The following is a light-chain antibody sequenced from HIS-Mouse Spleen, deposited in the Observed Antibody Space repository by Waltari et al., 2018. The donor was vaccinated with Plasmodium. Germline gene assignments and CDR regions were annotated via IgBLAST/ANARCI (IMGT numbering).Light chain of an antibody. CDR2: YDD. CDR3: AAWDDRLNGPV. V-gene: IGLV1-36*01. J-gene: IGLJ3*02. CDR1: SSNIGNNA. Sequence: QSVLTQPPSVSEAPRQRVTISCSGSSSNIGNNAVNWYQQLPGKAPKLLVYYDDLLPSGVSDRLSGSKSGTSASLAISGLQSEDEADYYCAAWDDRLNGPVFGGGTKLTVL.